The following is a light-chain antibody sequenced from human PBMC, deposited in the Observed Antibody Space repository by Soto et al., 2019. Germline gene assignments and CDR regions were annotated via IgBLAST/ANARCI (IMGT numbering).Light chain of an antibody. Sequence: EIVMTQSPATLSVSPGERATLSCRASQSVSSNLAWYQHKPGQAPRLLIYGASTRATGIPARFSGSGSGTEFTLTINSLQSEDFATYFCQQYNTFPTFGQGTQVDVK. V-gene: IGKV3-15*01. CDR3: QQYNTFPT. J-gene: IGKJ1*01. CDR1: QSVSSN. CDR2: GAS.